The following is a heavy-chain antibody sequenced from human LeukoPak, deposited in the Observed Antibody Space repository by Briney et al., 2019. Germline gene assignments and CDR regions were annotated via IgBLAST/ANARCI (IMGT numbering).Heavy chain of an antibody. CDR3: AKCDSSDTFDY. CDR1: GFTFSSYA. V-gene: IGHV3-23*01. CDR2: IGGSGGST. Sequence: GGSLRLSCAASGFTFSSYAMSRVRQAPGKGLEWVSAIGGSGGSTYYADSVKGRFTISRDNSKNTLYLQMNSLRAEDTAVYYCAKCDSSDTFDYWGQGTLVTVSS. D-gene: IGHD3-22*01. J-gene: IGHJ4*02.